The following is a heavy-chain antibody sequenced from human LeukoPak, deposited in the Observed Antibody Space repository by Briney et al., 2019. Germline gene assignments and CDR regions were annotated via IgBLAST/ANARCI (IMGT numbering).Heavy chain of an antibody. D-gene: IGHD2-2*01. CDR3: TPDPHIVVVPAAY. J-gene: IGHJ4*02. V-gene: IGHV3-15*01. CDR1: GFTFSNAW. Sequence: GGSLRLSCAASGFTFSNAWMSWVRQAPGKGLEWVGRIRSRTDGGTTDYAAPVKGRFTISRDDSKNTLYLQMNSLKTEDTAVYYWTPDPHIVVVPAAYWGRGTLVTVSS. CDR2: IRSRTDGGTT.